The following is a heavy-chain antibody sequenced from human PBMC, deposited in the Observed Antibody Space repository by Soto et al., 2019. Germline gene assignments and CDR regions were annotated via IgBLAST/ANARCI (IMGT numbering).Heavy chain of an antibody. CDR3: AKVGVGGGWYFDY. J-gene: IGHJ4*02. V-gene: IGHV4-31*03. CDR2: IYYSGST. Sequence: SETLSLTCTVSGGSISSGGYYWSWIRQHPGKGLEWIGYIYYSGSTYYNPSLKSRVTISVDTSKNQFSLKLSSVTAADTAVYYCAKVGVGGGWYFDYWGQGTLVTVSS. CDR1: GGSISSGGYY. D-gene: IGHD6-19*01.